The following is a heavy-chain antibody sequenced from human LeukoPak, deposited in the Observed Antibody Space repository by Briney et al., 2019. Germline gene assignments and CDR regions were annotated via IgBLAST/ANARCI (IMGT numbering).Heavy chain of an antibody. J-gene: IGHJ4*02. V-gene: IGHV3-23*01. CDR2: IFPSGGEI. Sequence: GWSLRLSCAASGFTFSTFAMIWVRQPPGKGLEGVASIFPSGGEIHYADSVRGRFTISRDNSKSTLSLQMTSPRAEDTAISYCATYRQVLLPFESWGQGTLVTVSS. D-gene: IGHD4-11*01. CDR3: ATYRQVLLPFES. CDR1: GFTFSTFA.